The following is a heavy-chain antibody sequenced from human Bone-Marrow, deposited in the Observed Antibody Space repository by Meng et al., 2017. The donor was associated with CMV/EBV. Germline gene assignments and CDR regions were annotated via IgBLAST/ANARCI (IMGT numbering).Heavy chain of an antibody. CDR3: ATSYGATYPFDY. CDR2: IYYSGST. CDR1: GGSISSSSYY. D-gene: IGHD4/OR15-4a*01. Sequence: SETLSLTCTVSGGSISSSSYYWGWIRQPPGKGLEWIGSIYYSGSTYYNPSLKSRVTISVDTSKNQFSLKLSSVTAADAAVYYCATSYGATYPFDYWGQGTLVTAPQ. J-gene: IGHJ4*02. V-gene: IGHV4-39*01.